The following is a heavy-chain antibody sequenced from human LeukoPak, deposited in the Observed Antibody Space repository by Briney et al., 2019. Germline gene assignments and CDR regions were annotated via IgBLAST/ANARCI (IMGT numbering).Heavy chain of an antibody. CDR3: AGVRTAGTGPDY. V-gene: IGHV4-61*08. D-gene: IGHD6-13*01. CDR1: GGSISSGDYY. CDR2: MHHSGST. Sequence: SETLSLTCTVSGGSISSGDYYWSWIRQPPGKGLEWIGFMHHSGSTSHHPSLQNRVTISVDTSKNQLSLKLSSATAADTAVYFCAGVRTAGTGPDYWGQGTLVTVSS. J-gene: IGHJ4*02.